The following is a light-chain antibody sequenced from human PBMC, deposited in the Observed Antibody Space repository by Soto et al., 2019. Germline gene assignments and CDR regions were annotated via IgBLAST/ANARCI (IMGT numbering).Light chain of an antibody. J-gene: IGKJ1*01. V-gene: IGKV3-20*01. CDR2: DGS. Sequence: EIVLTQSPGTLSLSPGERAILSCRASQSINDENFAWHQQKPGQPPRLLIYDGSSRATGIPDRFSGSGSGTSFSLTISRLEPEDSAVYYCQQYGGSPTFGQGTKVDIK. CDR1: QSINDEN. CDR3: QQYGGSPT.